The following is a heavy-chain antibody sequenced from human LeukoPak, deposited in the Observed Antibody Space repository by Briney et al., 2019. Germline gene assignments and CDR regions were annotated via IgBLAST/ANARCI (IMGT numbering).Heavy chain of an antibody. Sequence: GGSLRLSCAASGLTFSSYAMSWVRQAPGKGLEWVSAISGSGGSTYYADSVKGRFTISKDISKNTLYLQMNSLRAEDTAMYYCARVPVTYFDYWGQGTLVTVSS. CDR1: GLTFSSYA. CDR2: ISGSGGST. J-gene: IGHJ4*02. D-gene: IGHD4-17*01. CDR3: ARVPVTYFDY. V-gene: IGHV3-23*01.